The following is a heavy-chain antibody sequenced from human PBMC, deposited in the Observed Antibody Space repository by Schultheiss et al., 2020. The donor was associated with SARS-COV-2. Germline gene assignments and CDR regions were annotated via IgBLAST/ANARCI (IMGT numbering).Heavy chain of an antibody. CDR2: ISSSSSYI. CDR3: ARDGGGSYSDW. Sequence: GGSLRLSCAASGLKFNYYAMNWARQAPGKGLEWVSSISSSSSYIYYADSVKGRFTISRDNAKNSLYLQMNSLRAEDTAVYYCARDGGGSYSDWWGQGTLVTVSS. D-gene: IGHD1-26*01. J-gene: IGHJ4*02. V-gene: IGHV3-21*01. CDR1: GLKFNYYA.